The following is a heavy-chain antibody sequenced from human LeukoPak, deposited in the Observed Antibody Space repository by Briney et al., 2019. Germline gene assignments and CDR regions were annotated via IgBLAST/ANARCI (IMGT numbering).Heavy chain of an antibody. J-gene: IGHJ6*03. CDR3: AKSDLFDFWTGYHYYMDV. V-gene: IGHV3-23*01. Sequence: PGRSLRLSCAASGFTFSNYAMSWVRQAPGKGLEWVSFISGSGENTHYADSVKGRFTLSRDNSKNTLDLQMNSLRAEDTAVYYCAKSDLFDFWTGYHYYMDVWGKGTTVTVSS. CDR1: GFTFSNYA. D-gene: IGHD3/OR15-3a*01. CDR2: ISGSGENT.